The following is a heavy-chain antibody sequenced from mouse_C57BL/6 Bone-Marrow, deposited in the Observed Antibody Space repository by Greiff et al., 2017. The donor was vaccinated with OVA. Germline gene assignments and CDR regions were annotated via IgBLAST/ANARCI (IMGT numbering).Heavy chain of an antibody. CDR3: VRHDVYWYFDV. J-gene: IGHJ1*03. D-gene: IGHD2-3*01. CDR1: GLSFNTYA. CDR2: IRSKSNNYAT. V-gene: IGHV10-1*01. Sequence: EVNVVESGGGLVQPKGSLKLSCAASGLSFNTYAMNWVRQAPGKGLEWVARIRSKSNNYATYYADSVKDRFTISRDDSESMLYLQMNNLKTEDTAMYYCVRHDVYWYFDVWGTGTTVTVSS.